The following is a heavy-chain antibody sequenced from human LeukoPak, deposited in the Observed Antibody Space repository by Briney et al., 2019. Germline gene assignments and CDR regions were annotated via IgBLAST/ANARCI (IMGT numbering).Heavy chain of an antibody. CDR3: ARPYYYDSRIDP. V-gene: IGHV4-30-4*01. Sequence: PSETLSLTCTVSGGSISSGDYHWSWIRQPPGKGLEWIVYMYYSGSTYYNPSLKSRVTMSADTSKNQLSLKLSSVTAADTAVYYCARPYYYDSRIDPWGQGILVTVSS. D-gene: IGHD3-22*01. J-gene: IGHJ5*02. CDR1: GGSISSGDYH. CDR2: MYYSGST.